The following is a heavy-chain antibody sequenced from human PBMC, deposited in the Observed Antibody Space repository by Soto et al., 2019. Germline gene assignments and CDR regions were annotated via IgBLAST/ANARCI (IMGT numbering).Heavy chain of an antibody. CDR3: ARVPAMVNNRMDV. J-gene: IGHJ6*02. CDR2: INPNSGGT. D-gene: IGHD5-18*01. CDR1: GYTFTGYY. Sequence: ASVKVSCKASGYTFTGYYMHWVRQAPGQGLEWMGWINPNSGGTNYAQKFQGWVTMTRDTSISTAYMELSRLRSDDTAVYYCARVPAMVNNRMDVWGQGTTVTVSS. V-gene: IGHV1-2*04.